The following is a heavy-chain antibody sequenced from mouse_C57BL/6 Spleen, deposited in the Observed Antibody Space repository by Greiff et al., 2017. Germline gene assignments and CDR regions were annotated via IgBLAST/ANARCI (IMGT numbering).Heavy chain of an antibody. Sequence: VKLQQPGAELVRPGSSVKLSCKASGYTFTSYWMHWVKQRPIQGLEWIGNIDPSDSETHYNQKFKDKATLTVDKSSSTAYMQLSSLTSEDSAVYYCARSPGGSSWFAYWGQGTLVTVSA. D-gene: IGHD1-1*01. V-gene: IGHV1-52*01. J-gene: IGHJ3*01. CDR1: GYTFTSYW. CDR2: IDPSDSET. CDR3: ARSPGGSSWFAY.